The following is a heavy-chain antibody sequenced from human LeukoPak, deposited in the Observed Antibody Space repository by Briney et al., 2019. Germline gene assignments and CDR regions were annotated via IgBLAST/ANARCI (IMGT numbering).Heavy chain of an antibody. V-gene: IGHV3-21*01. CDR3: ARGRITGTTDFDY. D-gene: IGHD1-20*01. CDR2: INSGSSSI. CDR1: GFTFGSYS. Sequence: TGGSLRLSCAASGFTFGSYSMNWVRQAPGKGLEWVSSINSGSSSIYYADSVKGRFTISRDNAKNSLYLQMNSLGAEDTAVYYCARGRITGTTDFDYWGQGTLVTVSS. J-gene: IGHJ4*02.